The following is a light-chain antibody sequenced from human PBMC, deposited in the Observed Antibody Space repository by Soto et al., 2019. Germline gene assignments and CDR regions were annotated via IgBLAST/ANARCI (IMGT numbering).Light chain of an antibody. CDR2: DAS. Sequence: ESKMTQSPTSCYAFVGEIVTICCQTSRDIRKYLNWYQQQPGKVPKLLIYDASYLQSGVPSRFSGSESGTDFTLNISDLRPEDFATYYCQQSFRIPFTFGPGTKVDI. V-gene: IGKV1-39*01. J-gene: IGKJ3*01. CDR3: QQSFRIPFT. CDR1: RDIRKY.